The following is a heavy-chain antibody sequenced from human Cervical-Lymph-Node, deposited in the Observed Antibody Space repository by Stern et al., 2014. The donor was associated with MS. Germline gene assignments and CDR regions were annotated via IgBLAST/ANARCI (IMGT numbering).Heavy chain of an antibody. CDR3: ARADGTDYNWFDP. D-gene: IGHD1-1*01. CDR1: GGTFSSYA. J-gene: IGHJ5*02. Sequence: QVQLVQSGAEVKKPGSSVKVSCKASGGTFSSYAISWVRQAPGQGLEWKGGIIPIFGIANYAQKFQGRWTITAEKSTSTAYMERSSLRSEDAGVYCCARADGTDYNWFDPWGQGTLVTVSS. CDR2: IIPIFGIA. V-gene: IGHV1-69*14.